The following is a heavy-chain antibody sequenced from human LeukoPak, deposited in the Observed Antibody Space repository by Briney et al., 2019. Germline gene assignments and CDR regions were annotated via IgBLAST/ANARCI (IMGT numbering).Heavy chain of an antibody. Sequence: LXXVXFIRXDGSNKYYADSVKGRFTISRDNSKNTLYLQMNSLRAEDTAVYYCAKGRIVLRYFDWLPPTNWGQGTLVTVSS. CDR2: IRXDGSNK. CDR3: AKGRIVLRYFDWLPPTN. V-gene: IGHV3-30*02. J-gene: IGHJ4*02. D-gene: IGHD3-9*01.